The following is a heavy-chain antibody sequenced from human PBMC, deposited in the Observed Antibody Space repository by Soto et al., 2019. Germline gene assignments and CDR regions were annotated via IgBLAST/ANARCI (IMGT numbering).Heavy chain of an antibody. J-gene: IGHJ4*02. CDR1: GYTFTSYA. CDR2: INAGNGNP. V-gene: IGHV1-3*01. D-gene: IGHD2-8*01. Sequence: QVQLVQSGAEVKKPGASVKVSCKASGYTFTSYAMHWVRQAPGQRLEWMGRINAGNGNPKYSPKFQGRVTTTRDTSSSTAYMELSSLRSEDTAVYDCGRGMNGNLYYCANWGQGTLGTVSS. CDR3: GRGMNGNLYYCAN.